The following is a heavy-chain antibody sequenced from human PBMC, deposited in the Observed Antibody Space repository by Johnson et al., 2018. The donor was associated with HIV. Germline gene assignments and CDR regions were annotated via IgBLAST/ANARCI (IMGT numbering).Heavy chain of an antibody. Sequence: VQLVESGGGLVQPGGSLRLSCAASGFTFSSYWMSWVRQAPGKGLEWVANIKQDGSEKYYADSVKGRFTISRDNSKNTLYLQMGSLRAEDMAVYYCARPRTTVTQVDAFDIWGQGTMVTVSS. CDR2: IKQDGSEK. CDR1: GFTFSSYW. V-gene: IGHV3-7*02. J-gene: IGHJ3*02. CDR3: ARPRTTVTQVDAFDI. D-gene: IGHD4-17*01.